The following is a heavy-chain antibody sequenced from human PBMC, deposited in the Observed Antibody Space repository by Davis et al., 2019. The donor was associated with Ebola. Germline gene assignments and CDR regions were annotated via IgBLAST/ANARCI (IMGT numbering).Heavy chain of an antibody. J-gene: IGHJ1*01. Sequence: PGGSLRLSCTASGFTFGDYAMSWVRQAPGKGLEWVGFIRSKAYGGTTEYAASVKGRFTISRDDSKSIAYLQMNSLKTEDTAVYYCKRVNGEYFQHWGQGTLVTVSS. D-gene: IGHD1-1*01. CDR3: KRVNGEYFQH. V-gene: IGHV3-49*04. CDR2: IRSKAYGGTT. CDR1: GFTFGDYA.